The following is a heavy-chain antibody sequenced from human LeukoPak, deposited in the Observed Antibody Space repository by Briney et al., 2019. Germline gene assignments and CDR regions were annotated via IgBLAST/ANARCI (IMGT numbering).Heavy chain of an antibody. V-gene: IGHV4-61*02. Sequence: SQTLSLTCTVSGGSISSGSYYWSWIRQPAGKGLEWIGRIYTSGSTYYNPSLKSRVPISVDSSKNQFSLKLGSMTAADTAVYYCARDLEEYSSSWYTWFDPWGQGTLVTVSS. CDR2: IYTSGST. CDR1: GGSISSGSYY. J-gene: IGHJ5*02. CDR3: ARDLEEYSSSWYTWFDP. D-gene: IGHD6-13*01.